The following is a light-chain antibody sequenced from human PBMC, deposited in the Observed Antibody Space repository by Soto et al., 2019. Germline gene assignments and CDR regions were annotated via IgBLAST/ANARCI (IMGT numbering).Light chain of an antibody. CDR1: QSVFYSSNNKNY. CDR2: WAS. CDR3: QQYYSTPLT. Sequence: DIVMTQSPDSLAVSLGERATINCKSSQSVFYSSNNKNYLAWYQQKPGQPPMLLIYWASTRESGVPDRFSGSGSGTDFTLTISSLPAEDVAVYYCQQYYSTPLTFGGGTKVDIK. V-gene: IGKV4-1*01. J-gene: IGKJ4*01.